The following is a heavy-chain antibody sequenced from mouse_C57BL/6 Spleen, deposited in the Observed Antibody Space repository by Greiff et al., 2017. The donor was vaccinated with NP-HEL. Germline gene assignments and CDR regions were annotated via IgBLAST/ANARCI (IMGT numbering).Heavy chain of an antibody. CDR3: ARSRNPYAMDY. Sequence: EVQLVESGGGLVQPGGSLSLSCAASGFTFTDYYMSWVRQPPGKALEWLGFIRNKANGYTTEYSASVKGRFTISRDNSQSILYLQMNALRAEDSATYYCARSRNPYAMDYWGQGTSVTVSS. D-gene: IGHD2-1*01. CDR1: GFTFTDYY. J-gene: IGHJ4*01. CDR2: IRNKANGYTT. V-gene: IGHV7-3*01.